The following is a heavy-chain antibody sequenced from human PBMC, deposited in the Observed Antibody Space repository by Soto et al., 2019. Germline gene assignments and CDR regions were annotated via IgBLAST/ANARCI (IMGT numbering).Heavy chain of an antibody. J-gene: IGHJ4*02. Sequence: QVQLVQSGAEVKKPGASVKVSCRTSGYTFSSYGISWVRQAPGQGLEWMGWISTYKGDTHYVQNLQGRVTLTTDTPTSAAYMELRSLRSDDTAVYYCARAYGDYYFDYWGQGTLVTVSS. CDR1: GYTFSSYG. CDR3: ARAYGDYYFDY. V-gene: IGHV1-18*01. CDR2: ISTYKGDT. D-gene: IGHD4-17*01.